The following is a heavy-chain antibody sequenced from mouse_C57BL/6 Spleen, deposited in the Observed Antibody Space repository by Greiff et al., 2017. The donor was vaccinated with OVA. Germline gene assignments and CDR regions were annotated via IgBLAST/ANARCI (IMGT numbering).Heavy chain of an antibody. D-gene: IGHD1-1*01. CDR2: INPNNGGT. J-gene: IGHJ4*01. CDR1: GYTFTDYY. Sequence: EVQLQQSGPELVKPGASVKISCKASGYTFTDYYMNWVKQSHGKSLEWIGYINPNNGGTSYNQKFKGKATLTVDKSSSTAYMELRSLTSEDSAVYDCAGYGSSYGGYAMDYWGQGTSVTVSS. V-gene: IGHV1-26*01. CDR3: AGYGSSYGGYAMDY.